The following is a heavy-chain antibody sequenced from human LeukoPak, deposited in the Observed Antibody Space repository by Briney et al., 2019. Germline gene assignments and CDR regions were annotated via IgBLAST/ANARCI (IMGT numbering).Heavy chain of an antibody. D-gene: IGHD4-17*01. V-gene: IGHV4-59*01. J-gene: IGHJ4*02. CDR3: TREPDTVTSGV. CDR2: MYYSGPT. Sequence: SETLSLTCTVSGGSISGYYWSWIRQPPGKALEWIGYMYYSGPTNYNPSLKSRVTISLDTSKSQFALKMTSVTAADTAMYYCTREPDTVTSGVWGQGTLVTVSA. CDR1: GGSISGYY.